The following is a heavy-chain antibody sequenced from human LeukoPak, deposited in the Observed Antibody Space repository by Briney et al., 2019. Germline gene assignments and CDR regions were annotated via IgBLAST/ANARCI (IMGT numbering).Heavy chain of an antibody. J-gene: IGHJ4*02. D-gene: IGHD6-13*01. V-gene: IGHV4-39*07. CDR3: ARSIAAAGHFDY. CDR1: GGSISSSSYY. CDR2: VYYSGST. Sequence: SPSETLSLTCTVSGGSISSSSYYWGWIRQPPGKGLEWIGSVYYSGSTYYNPSLKSRVTISVDTSKNQFSLKLSSVTAADTAVYYCARSIAAAGHFDYWGQGTLVTVSS.